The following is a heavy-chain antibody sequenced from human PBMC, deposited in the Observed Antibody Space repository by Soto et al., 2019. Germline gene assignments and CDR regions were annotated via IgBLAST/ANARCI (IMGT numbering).Heavy chain of an antibody. V-gene: IGHV3-53*01. CDR1: GFTVSSNY. J-gene: IGHJ6*02. Sequence: GGSLRLSCAASGFTVSSNYMSWVRQAPGKGLEWVSVIYSGGSTYYADSVKGRFTISRDNSKNTLYLQMNSLRAEDTAVYYCASGEHGIVRSIRSYGMDVSGQGTTVTVYS. CDR3: ASGEHGIVRSIRSYGMDV. CDR2: IYSGGST. D-gene: IGHD1-26*01.